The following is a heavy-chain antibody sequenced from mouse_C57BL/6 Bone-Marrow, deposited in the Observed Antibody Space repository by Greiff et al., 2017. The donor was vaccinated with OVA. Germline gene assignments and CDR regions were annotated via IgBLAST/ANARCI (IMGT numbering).Heavy chain of an antibody. CDR3: ARSTMVTSYAMDY. CDR2: IYPGDGDT. V-gene: IGHV1-82*01. Sequence: VQLQESGPELVKPGASVKISCKASGYAFSSSWMNWVKQRPGKGLEWIGRIYPGDGDTNYNGKFKGKATLTADKSSSISYMQLSSLTSEDSAVYFCARSTMVTSYAMDYWGQGTSVTVSS. D-gene: IGHD2-2*01. J-gene: IGHJ4*01. CDR1: GYAFSSSW.